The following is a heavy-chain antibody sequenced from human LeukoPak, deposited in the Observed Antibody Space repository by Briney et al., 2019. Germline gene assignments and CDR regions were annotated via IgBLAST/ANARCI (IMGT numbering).Heavy chain of an antibody. CDR1: GFTFSKYA. V-gene: IGHV3-23*01. J-gene: IGHJ3*02. Sequence: GSLRLSCTASGFTFSKYAMTWVRQAPGNGLEWVSSISASPGSTYYAEAVKGRSTISRDNSKSTLYLQMNSLRAEDTAVYYCARDSGDYYDSSGYPLGAFDIWGQGTMDTVSS. CDR2: ISASPGST. D-gene: IGHD3-22*01. CDR3: ARDSGDYYDSSGYPLGAFDI.